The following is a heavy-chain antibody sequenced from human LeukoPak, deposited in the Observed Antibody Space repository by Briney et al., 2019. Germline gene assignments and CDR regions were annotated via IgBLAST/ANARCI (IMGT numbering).Heavy chain of an antibody. CDR1: GFTFSSYP. V-gene: IGHV3-30*03. J-gene: IGHJ4*02. CDR3: ARSYDSGWYVSDH. D-gene: IGHD6-19*01. CDR2: ISYDGSSK. Sequence: QPGRSLRLSCAASGFTFSSYPTHWVRQAPGKGLEWVAVISYDGSSKYYADSVKGRFTISRDNSKNTLFLQMNSLRAEDTAVYYCARSYDSGWYVSDHWGQGTLVTVSS.